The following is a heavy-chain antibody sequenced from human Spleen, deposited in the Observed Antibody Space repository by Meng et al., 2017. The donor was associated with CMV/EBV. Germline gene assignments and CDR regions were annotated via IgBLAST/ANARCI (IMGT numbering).Heavy chain of an antibody. CDR1: GYTFTDYY. D-gene: IGHD1-26*01. CDR3: ARGGGWELLNYFDY. V-gene: IGHV1-46*01. Sequence: ASVKVSCKASGYTFTDYYIHWMRQAPGQGPEWMGIINPSGVSRSYAQRFKGRVLMTTDTSTSTLYMELSGLRSDDTAVYYCARGGGWELLNYFDYWGQGTLVTVSS. J-gene: IGHJ4*02. CDR2: INPSGVSR.